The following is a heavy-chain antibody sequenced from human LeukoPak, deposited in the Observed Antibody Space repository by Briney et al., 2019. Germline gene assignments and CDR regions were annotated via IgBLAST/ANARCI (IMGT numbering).Heavy chain of an antibody. V-gene: IGHV3-23*01. CDR2: ISGSGGTS. Sequence: GGSLRLSCAASGFTFRNYGMSWVRQTPGKGLEWVSVISGSGGTSYYADSAKGRFTISRDNSKNTLYLQMNSLRAEDTAVYYCAKDTRLYSNTRSWFDPWGQGTLVTVSS. CDR3: AKDTRLYSNTRSWFDP. D-gene: IGHD6-13*01. CDR1: GFTFRNYG. J-gene: IGHJ5*02.